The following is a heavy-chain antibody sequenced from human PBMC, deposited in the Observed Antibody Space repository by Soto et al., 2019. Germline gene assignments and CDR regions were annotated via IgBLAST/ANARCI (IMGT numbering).Heavy chain of an antibody. CDR2: IYWDDAK. CDR1: GFSLSTSEVG. V-gene: IGHV2-5*02. D-gene: IGHD6-13*01. J-gene: IGHJ4*02. Sequence: QITLKESGPTLVKPTETLTLTCTFSGFSLSTSEVGVGWIRQPPGKALEWLALIYWDDAKRYNPTLKSRLTLTKDTSKNRVVLTMTDVDPVDTGTYYCAHRPPGKGLFDYWGQGTLVTVSS. CDR3: AHRPPGKGLFDY.